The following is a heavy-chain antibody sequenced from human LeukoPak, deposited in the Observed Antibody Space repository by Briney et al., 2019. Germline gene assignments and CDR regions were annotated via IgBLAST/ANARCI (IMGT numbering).Heavy chain of an antibody. V-gene: IGHV1-8*01. CDR2: MNPNSGNT. J-gene: IGHJ2*01. D-gene: IGHD3-10*01. CDR3: ARGLGVASGSLRNWYFDL. Sequence: ASVKVSCKASGYTFTSYDINWVRQATGQGLEWMGWMNPNSGNTGYAQKFQGRVTMTRNTSISAAYMELSSLRSEDTAVYYCARGLGVASGSLRNWYFDLWGRGTLVTVSS. CDR1: GYTFTSYD.